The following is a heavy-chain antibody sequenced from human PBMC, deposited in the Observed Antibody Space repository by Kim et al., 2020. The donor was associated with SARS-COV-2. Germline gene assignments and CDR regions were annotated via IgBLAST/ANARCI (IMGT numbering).Heavy chain of an antibody. D-gene: IGHD6-13*01. CDR2: T. Sequence: TAYNPAPKSPVTISVDTSKNQFSLKLSSVTAADTAVYYCARSSSSHSFDYWGQGTLVTVSS. V-gene: IGHV4-30-2*05. CDR3: ARSSSSHSFDY. J-gene: IGHJ4*02.